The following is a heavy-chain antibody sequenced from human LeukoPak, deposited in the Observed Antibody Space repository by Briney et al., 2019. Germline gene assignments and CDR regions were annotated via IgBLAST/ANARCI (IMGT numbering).Heavy chain of an antibody. V-gene: IGHV4-34*01. D-gene: IGHD6-19*01. CDR2: INHSGST. J-gene: IGHJ6*02. CDR1: GGSFSGYY. CDR3: ARGPYSSGWKYYYYYGMDV. Sequence: PSETLSLTCAVYGGSFSGYYWSWIRQPPGKGLERIGEINHSGSTNYNPSLKSRVTISVDTSKNQFSLKLSSVTAADTAVYYCARGPYSSGWKYYYYYGMDVWGQGTTVTVSS.